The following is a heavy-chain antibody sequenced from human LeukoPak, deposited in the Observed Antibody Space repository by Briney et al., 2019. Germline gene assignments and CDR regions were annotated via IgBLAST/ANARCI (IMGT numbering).Heavy chain of an antibody. CDR3: ARDWYNSSPFDY. D-gene: IGHD6-13*01. V-gene: IGHV3-33*01. J-gene: IGHJ4*02. Sequence: GRSLRLSCAASGFTFSSYGMHWVRQAPGKGLEWVAVIWYDGSNKYYADSVKGRFTISRDNSKNTPYLQMNSLRAEDTAVYYCARDWYNSSPFDYWGQGTLVTVSS. CDR1: GFTFSSYG. CDR2: IWYDGSNK.